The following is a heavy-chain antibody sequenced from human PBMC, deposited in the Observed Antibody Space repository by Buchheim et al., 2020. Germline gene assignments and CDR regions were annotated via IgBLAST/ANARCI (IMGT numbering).Heavy chain of an antibody. CDR1: GGSISSGDYY. CDR2: IYYSGST. V-gene: IGHV4-30-4*01. J-gene: IGHJ6*02. Sequence: QVQLQESGPGLVKPSQTLSLTCTVSGGSISSGDYYWSWIRQPPGKGLEWIGYIYYSGSTYYNPSLKSRVTISVETSKKQFSLKLSSVTAADTAVYYCARSQIVVVVAATYLYGMDVWGQGTT. CDR3: ARSQIVVVVAATYLYGMDV. D-gene: IGHD2-15*01.